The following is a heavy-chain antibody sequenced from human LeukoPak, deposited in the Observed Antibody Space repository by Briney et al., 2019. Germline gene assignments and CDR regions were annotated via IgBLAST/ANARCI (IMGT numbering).Heavy chain of an antibody. CDR3: ARVSGYDWESFYDY. CDR1: GGSISSYY. CDR2: IYYSGST. D-gene: IGHD5-12*01. V-gene: IGHV4-59*01. Sequence: SETLSLTCTVSGGSISSYYWSWIRQPPGKGLECIGYIYYSGSTNYNPSLKSRVTISVDTSKNQFSLKLRSVTAADTAVYYCARVSGYDWESFYDYWGQGTLVTVSS. J-gene: IGHJ4*02.